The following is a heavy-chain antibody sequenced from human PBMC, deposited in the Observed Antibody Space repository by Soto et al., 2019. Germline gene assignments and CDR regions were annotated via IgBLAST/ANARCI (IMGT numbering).Heavy chain of an antibody. CDR1: GFTFSSYA. J-gene: IGHJ4*02. CDR3: AIHDYSNYEFDY. V-gene: IGHV3-23*01. D-gene: IGHD4-4*01. CDR2: ISGSGGST. Sequence: GGSLRLSCAASGFTFSSYAMSWVRQAPGKGLEWVSAISGSGGSTYYADSVKGRFTISRDNSKNTLYLQMNSLRAEDTAVYYCAIHDYSNYEFDYWGQGTLVTVSS.